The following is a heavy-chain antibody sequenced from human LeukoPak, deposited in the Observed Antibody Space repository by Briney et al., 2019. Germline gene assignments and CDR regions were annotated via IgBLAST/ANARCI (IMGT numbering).Heavy chain of an antibody. Sequence: GGSLRLSCAASGFTFSSYAMNWVRQAPGKGLKWVSGFRGSGVATFYADSVRGRFTISRDNSKNTLYLQMNSLRAEDTAVYYCAKAYDSSGYPDDAFDIWGQGTMVTVSS. CDR1: GFTFSSYA. D-gene: IGHD3-22*01. CDR3: AKAYDSSGYPDDAFDI. CDR2: FRGSGVAT. J-gene: IGHJ3*02. V-gene: IGHV3-23*01.